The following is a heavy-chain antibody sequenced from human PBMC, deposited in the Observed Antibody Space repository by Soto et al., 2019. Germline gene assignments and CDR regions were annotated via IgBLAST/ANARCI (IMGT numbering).Heavy chain of an antibody. CDR1: GFTCSSFV. V-gene: IGHV3-30-3*01. J-gene: IGHJ6*02. CDR3: ASPQGAHLNYFYGMDV. CDR2: IAYDGSNK. Sequence: GGSMRLSCAASGFTCSSFVVHWVRQAPGKGLEWVAFIAYDGSNKHYADSVKGRFTISRDNSNNTLYLQMNSLRVEDTAVYYCASPQGAHLNYFYGMDVWGQGTTVTVSS.